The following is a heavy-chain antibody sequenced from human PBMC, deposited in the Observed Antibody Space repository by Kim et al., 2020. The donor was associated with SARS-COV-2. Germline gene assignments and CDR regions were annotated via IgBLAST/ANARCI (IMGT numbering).Heavy chain of an antibody. J-gene: IGHJ4*02. CDR2: I. V-gene: IGHV3-11*01. D-gene: IGHD6-19*01. CDR3: ASARQWRGDY. Sequence: IYYADPVKGRFTTSRDNAKKTLYLQMNSLRAEDTAVYYCASARQWRGDYWGQGTLVTVSS.